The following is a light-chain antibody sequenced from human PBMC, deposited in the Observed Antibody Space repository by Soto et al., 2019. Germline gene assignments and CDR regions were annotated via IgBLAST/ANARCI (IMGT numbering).Light chain of an antibody. V-gene: IGKV3-20*01. CDR3: HQYGSSPWT. CDR2: GAS. Sequence: EIVLTQSPGTLSLSPGERATLSCRASQTVSSARLAWFQQKPGQAPRLLIYGASSRAPGIPDRFSGSGSETDFTLTITRLESADFAVYSCHQYGSSPWTFGQGTKVEIK. J-gene: IGKJ1*01. CDR1: QTVSSAR.